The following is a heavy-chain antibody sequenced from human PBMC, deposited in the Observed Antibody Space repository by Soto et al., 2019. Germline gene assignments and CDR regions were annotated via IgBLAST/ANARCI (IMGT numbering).Heavy chain of an antibody. CDR3: AKRRGAGGHFDY. CDR2: VSIGGST. V-gene: IGHV3-23*01. Sequence: DVQLLESGGGLVQPEGSLRLSCAASGFTFSSYAMGWVRQGPGKGLEWVAVVSIGGSTHYAVSVRGRFTISRDNSKNTLSRQMNSLTAEDTAVYFGAKRRGAGGHFDYWGQGALVTVSS. D-gene: IGHD2-15*01. J-gene: IGHJ4*02. CDR1: GFTFSSYA.